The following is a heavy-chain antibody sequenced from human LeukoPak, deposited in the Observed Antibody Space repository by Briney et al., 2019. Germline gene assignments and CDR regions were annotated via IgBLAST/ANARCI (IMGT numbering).Heavy chain of an antibody. Sequence: ASVKVSCKASGYTFSGYYVHWVRQAPGQGLEWMGWINPNSGDTNYAQKFQGRVTMTRDTSISTAYVELSRLTSADTAVYYCAREITGMIGPTDYWGQGTLVTVSS. V-gene: IGHV1-2*02. CDR2: INPNSGDT. CDR3: AREITGMIGPTDY. D-gene: IGHD1-20*01. J-gene: IGHJ4*02. CDR1: GYTFSGYY.